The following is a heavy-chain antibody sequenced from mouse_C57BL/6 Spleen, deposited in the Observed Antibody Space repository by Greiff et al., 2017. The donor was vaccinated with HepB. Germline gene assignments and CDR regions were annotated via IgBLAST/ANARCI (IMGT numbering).Heavy chain of an antibody. CDR1: GYTFTDYE. D-gene: IGHD2-3*01. Sequence: VQLQQSGAELVRPGASVTLSCKASGYTFTDYEMHWVKQTPVHGLEWIGAIDPETGGTAYNQKFKGKAILTADKSSSTAYMELRSLTSEDSAVYYCTRDDGYYPPFDYWGQGTTLTVSS. V-gene: IGHV1-15*01. CDR3: TRDDGYYPPFDY. J-gene: IGHJ2*01. CDR2: IDPETGGT.